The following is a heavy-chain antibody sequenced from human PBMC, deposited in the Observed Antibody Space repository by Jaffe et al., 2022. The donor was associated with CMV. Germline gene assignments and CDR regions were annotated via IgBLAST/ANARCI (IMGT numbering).Heavy chain of an antibody. CDR3: ASPYSSKWYGGFDF. Sequence: QVQLVESGGGLVKPGGSLRLSCATSGFTFRDYYMTWIRQAPGKGLEWISFISNSGATIKYADSVKGRFTISRDNAESTLYLQMNSLRVEDTAIYYCASPYSSKWYGGFDFWSQGTLVTVSS. V-gene: IGHV3-11*01. CDR2: ISNSGATI. D-gene: IGHD6-13*01. CDR1: GFTFRDYY. J-gene: IGHJ4*02.